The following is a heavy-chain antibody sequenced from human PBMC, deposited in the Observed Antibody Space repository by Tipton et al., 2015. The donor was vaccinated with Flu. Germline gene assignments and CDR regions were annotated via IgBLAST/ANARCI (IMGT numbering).Heavy chain of an antibody. CDR1: GGTFSSYA. V-gene: IGHV1-69*01. CDR3: ARDGGEVMITFGGVIADPWGYNWCDP. Sequence: QSGAEVKKPGSSVKVSCKASGGTFSSYAISWVRQAPGQGLEWMGGIIPIFGTANYAQKFQGRVTITADESTSTAYMELSSLRSEDTAVYYCARDGGEVMITFGGVIADPWGYNWCDPWGQGTLVTVSS. D-gene: IGHD3-16*02. CDR2: IIPIFGTA. J-gene: IGHJ5*02.